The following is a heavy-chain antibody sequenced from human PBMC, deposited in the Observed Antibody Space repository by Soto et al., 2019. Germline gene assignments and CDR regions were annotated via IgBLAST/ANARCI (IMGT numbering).Heavy chain of an antibody. CDR1: GETFSGYY. CDR3: ARRPHPVDY. CDR2: INHSGDT. J-gene: IGHJ4*02. Sequence: QVQLQQWGAGLVRPSETLSLTCAIYGETFSGYYWTWIRQPPGKGLEWIGEINHSGDTNYNPSLKSRVTILGDTSKNQFSLKMTSVTAADTAVYYCARRPHPVDYWGQGTLVTVSS. V-gene: IGHV4-34*02.